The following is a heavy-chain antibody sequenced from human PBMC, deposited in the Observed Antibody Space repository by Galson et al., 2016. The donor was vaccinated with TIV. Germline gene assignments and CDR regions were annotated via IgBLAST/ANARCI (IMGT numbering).Heavy chain of an antibody. J-gene: IGHJ6*02. V-gene: IGHV2-70*11. Sequence: PALVKPTQTLTLTCSFSGFSLRTSGMCVSWIRQPPGKALEWLARIDWDGDKYYNASLKTRVSISKDTSKNQLVLTMTNMDQVDTGTYYCARNSGHYYGMDVWGQGTTVTVSS. CDR2: IDWDGDK. CDR1: GFSLRTSGMC. CDR3: ARNSGHYYGMDV.